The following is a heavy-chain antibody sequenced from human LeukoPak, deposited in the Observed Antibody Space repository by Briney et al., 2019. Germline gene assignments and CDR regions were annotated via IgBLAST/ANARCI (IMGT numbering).Heavy chain of an antibody. Sequence: PGGSLRLSCVVSGFTFEEYAMDWVRQVPGKGLEWVSSISWNSGNKAYADSVKGRFTISRDNAKNSLYLQMHSLTAEDTAVYYCAGSWSPYDAFDIWGQGTMVTVSS. V-gene: IGHV3-9*01. CDR3: AGSWSPYDAFDI. CDR1: GFTFEEYA. D-gene: IGHD6-13*01. CDR2: ISWNSGNK. J-gene: IGHJ3*02.